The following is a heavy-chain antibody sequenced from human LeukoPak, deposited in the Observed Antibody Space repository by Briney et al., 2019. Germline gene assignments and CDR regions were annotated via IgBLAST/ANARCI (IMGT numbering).Heavy chain of an antibody. D-gene: IGHD3-10*01. Sequence: SETLSLTCTVSGGSMSSGDYYWSWIRQPPGKGLEWIGYIYYSGSTYYNPSLKSRVTISVDTSKNQFSLKLSSVTAADTAVYYCAREEGSGSQDYWGQGTLVTVSS. CDR1: GGSMSSGDYY. V-gene: IGHV4-30-4*01. CDR2: IYYSGST. CDR3: AREEGSGSQDY. J-gene: IGHJ4*02.